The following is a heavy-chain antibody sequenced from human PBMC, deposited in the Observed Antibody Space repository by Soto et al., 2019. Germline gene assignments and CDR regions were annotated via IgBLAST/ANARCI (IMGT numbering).Heavy chain of an antibody. CDR3: ARDGGDLVVAAKPQGDNWFDP. Sequence: EVQLVESGGGLVKPGGSLRLSCAASGFTFSSYSMNWVRQAPGKGLEWVSSISSSSSYIYYADSVKGRFTISRDNAKNSLYLQMNSLRAEDTAVYYCARDGGDLVVAAKPQGDNWFDPWGQGTLVTVSS. V-gene: IGHV3-21*01. CDR2: ISSSSSYI. J-gene: IGHJ5*02. D-gene: IGHD2-15*01. CDR1: GFTFSSYS.